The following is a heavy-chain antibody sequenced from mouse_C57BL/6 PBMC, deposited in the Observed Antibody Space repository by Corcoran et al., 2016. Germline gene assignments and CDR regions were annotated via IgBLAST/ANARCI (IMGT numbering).Heavy chain of an antibody. CDR2: INTYSGVP. CDR3: ARCPDYDDFDY. Sequence: QIQLVQSGPELKKPGETVQISCKASGYTFTTYGMSWVKQAPGKGLKWMGWINTYSGVPTYADDFKGRFAFSLETSASTAYLQINNLKNEDTATYFCARCPDYDDFDYWGQGTTLTVSS. J-gene: IGHJ2*01. CDR1: GYTFTTYG. V-gene: IGHV9-3*01. D-gene: IGHD2-4*01.